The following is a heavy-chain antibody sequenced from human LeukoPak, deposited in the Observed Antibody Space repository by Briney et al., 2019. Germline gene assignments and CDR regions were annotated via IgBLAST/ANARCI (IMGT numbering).Heavy chain of an antibody. Sequence: GGSLRLSCVASAFTFSSYWMGWVRQAPGKGLEWVSVIYSGGSTYYADSVKGRFTISRDNAKNSLYLQMNSLRAEDTAFYYCAKDWYSRGWYEAYQYYGVDLWGQGTTVTVSS. J-gene: IGHJ6*02. CDR2: IYSGGST. CDR1: AFTFSSYW. V-gene: IGHV3-53*05. D-gene: IGHD6-19*01. CDR3: AKDWYSRGWYEAYQYYGVDL.